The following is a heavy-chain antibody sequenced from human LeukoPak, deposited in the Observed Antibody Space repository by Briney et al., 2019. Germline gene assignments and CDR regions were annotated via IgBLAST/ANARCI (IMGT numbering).Heavy chain of an antibody. J-gene: IGHJ4*02. V-gene: IGHV5-51*01. Sequence: PGESLKISCKGSGYTFTSYWIGWVRQMPGKGLEWMGIIYPGDSDTRYSPSFQGQVTISADKSISTAYLQWSSLKASDTAMYYCARRPYIAVAAGEFDYWGQGTLVTVSS. CDR3: ARRPYIAVAAGEFDY. D-gene: IGHD6-19*01. CDR1: GYTFTSYW. CDR2: IYPGDSDT.